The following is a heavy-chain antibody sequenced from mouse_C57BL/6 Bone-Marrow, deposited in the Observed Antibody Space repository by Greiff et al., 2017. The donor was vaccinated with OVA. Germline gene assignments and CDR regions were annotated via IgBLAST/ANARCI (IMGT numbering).Heavy chain of an antibody. CDR2: ISDGGSYT. D-gene: IGHD2-5*01. CDR3: ARGSNYIYYYAMDY. Sequence: EVQLVESGGGLVKPGGSLKLSCAASGFTFSSYAMSWVRQTPEKRLEWVATISDGGSYTYYPDNVKGRFTISRDNAKNNLYLQMSHLKSEDTAMYYCARGSNYIYYYAMDYWGQGTSVTVSS. J-gene: IGHJ4*01. V-gene: IGHV5-4*01. CDR1: GFTFSSYA.